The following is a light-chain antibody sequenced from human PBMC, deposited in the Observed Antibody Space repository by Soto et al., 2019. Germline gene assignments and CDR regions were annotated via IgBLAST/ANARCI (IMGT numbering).Light chain of an antibody. V-gene: IGLV2-14*03. CDR2: DVS. Sequence: QSVLTQPASVSGSPGQSITISCTGISSDVAGYNYVSWYQQHPGEAPKLMIYDVSYRPSGISYRFSGSKSGNTASLTISGLQADDEADYYCSSYISRSTVFGSGTKVSTLFGTGTKVTVL. J-gene: IGLJ1*01. CDR1: SSDVAGYNY. CDR3: SSYISRSTVFGSGTKVSTL.